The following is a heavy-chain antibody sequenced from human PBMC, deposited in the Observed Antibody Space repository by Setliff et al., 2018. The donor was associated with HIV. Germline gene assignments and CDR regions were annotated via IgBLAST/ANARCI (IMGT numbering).Heavy chain of an antibody. CDR3: AKTRPGSYYDF. Sequence: PGGSLRLSCAASGFTFSSYAIHWVRQAPGKGLEWVANIKQDGSEKYYVDSVKGRFTISRDNAKNSLYLQMNSLRAEDTAVYYCAKTRPGSYYDFWGQGTLVTVSS. V-gene: IGHV3-7*01. J-gene: IGHJ4*02. CDR1: GFTFSSYA. CDR2: IKQDGSEK. D-gene: IGHD1-26*01.